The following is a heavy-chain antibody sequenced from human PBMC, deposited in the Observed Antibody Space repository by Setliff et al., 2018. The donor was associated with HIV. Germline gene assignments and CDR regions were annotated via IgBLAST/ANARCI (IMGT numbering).Heavy chain of an antibody. CDR1: GFTFSFYG. Sequence: GGSLRLSCAASGFTFSFYGMHWVRQAPGKGLEWVSAISATTGDTYYADSVKGRFTISRDNSKNTLYLQMNSLRAEDTAVYYCARGGLDSVFQSFDYWGQGTLVTVSS. CDR3: ARGGLDSVFQSFDY. V-gene: IGHV3-23*01. J-gene: IGHJ4*02. D-gene: IGHD2-21*01. CDR2: ISATTGDT.